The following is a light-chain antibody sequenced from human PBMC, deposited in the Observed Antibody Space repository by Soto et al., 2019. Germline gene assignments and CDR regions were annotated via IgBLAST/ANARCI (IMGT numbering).Light chain of an antibody. J-gene: IGKJ4*01. CDR3: QQRGNRPPLT. Sequence: EIVLTQSPATLSLSPGERATLSCIASQNISTSLAWYQQKPGQAPRLLIYDASDRATGIPARFSGSGSGTDFTLTISSLEPEDFAVYYCQQRGNRPPLTFGGGTKVDIK. CDR2: DAS. V-gene: IGKV3-11*01. CDR1: QNISTS.